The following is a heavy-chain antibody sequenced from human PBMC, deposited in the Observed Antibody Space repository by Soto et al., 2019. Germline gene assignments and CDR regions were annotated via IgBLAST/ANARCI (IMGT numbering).Heavy chain of an antibody. CDR2: IYYSGST. J-gene: IGHJ4*02. Sequence: PSETLSLTCTVSGGSISSGGYYWSWIRQPPGKGLEWIGYIYYSGSTYYNPSLKSRVTISVDTSKNQFSLKLSSVTAADTAVYYCARVVAAKRGFDYWGQGTLVTVSS. CDR1: GGSISSGGYY. V-gene: IGHV4-30-4*01. D-gene: IGHD2-15*01. CDR3: ARVVAAKRGFDY.